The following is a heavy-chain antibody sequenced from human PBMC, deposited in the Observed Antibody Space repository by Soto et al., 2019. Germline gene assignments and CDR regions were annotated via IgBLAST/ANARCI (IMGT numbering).Heavy chain of an antibody. V-gene: IGHV3-7*02. CDR1: GFTFSSYL. D-gene: IGHD5-12*01. Sequence: GGSLRLSCAASGFTFSSYLMSWVRQAPGKGLEWVANIKQDGSEKYYVDSVKGRFTISRDNAKNSLYLQMNSLRAEDTAVYYCSSIILRDGYNRYYYYSGMDVWGQGTTVTVSS. CDR2: IKQDGSEK. J-gene: IGHJ6*02. CDR3: SSIILRDGYNRYYYYSGMDV.